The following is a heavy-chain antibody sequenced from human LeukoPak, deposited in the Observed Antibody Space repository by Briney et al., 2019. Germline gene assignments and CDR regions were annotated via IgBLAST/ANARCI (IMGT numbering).Heavy chain of an antibody. CDR3: ASVLGGSAH. D-gene: IGHD3-16*01. J-gene: IGHJ4*02. V-gene: IGHV4-39*01. CDR1: GGSISSSSYY. Sequence: PSETLSLTCTVSGGSISSSSYYWGWIRQPPGKGLEWIGTIYYSGSTYYNPSLKSRVTISVDTSRNQFSLKLTSVIAADTAVYYCASVLGGSAHWGQGTLVTVSS. CDR2: IYYSGST.